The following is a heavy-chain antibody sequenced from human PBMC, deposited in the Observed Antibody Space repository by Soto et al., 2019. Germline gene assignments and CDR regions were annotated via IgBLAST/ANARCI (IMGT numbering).Heavy chain of an antibody. V-gene: IGHV4-39*01. CDR3: ARLKADRPFDP. Sequence: PSETLSLTCTVSGGSISSSSYYWGWIRQPPGKGLEWIGSIYYSGSTYYNPSLKSRVTISVDTSKNQFSLKLSSVTAADTAVYYCARLKADRPFDPWGQGTLVTVSS. CDR1: GGSISSSSYY. J-gene: IGHJ5*02. CDR2: IYYSGST.